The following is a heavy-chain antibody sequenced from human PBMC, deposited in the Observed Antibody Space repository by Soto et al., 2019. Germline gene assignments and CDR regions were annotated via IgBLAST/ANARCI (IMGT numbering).Heavy chain of an antibody. D-gene: IGHD4-4*01. CDR3: ARDDYTFEIAFDI. CDR1: GYTFTSYG. J-gene: IGHJ3*02. Sequence: ASLKVSCKTSGYTFTSYGIICVRHAPGQGLEWIGWISAYNGNTNYAQKLQGRVTMTTDTSTSTAYMELRSLRSDDTAVYYCARDDYTFEIAFDIWGQGTMVTVSS. V-gene: IGHV1-18*01. CDR2: ISAYNGNT.